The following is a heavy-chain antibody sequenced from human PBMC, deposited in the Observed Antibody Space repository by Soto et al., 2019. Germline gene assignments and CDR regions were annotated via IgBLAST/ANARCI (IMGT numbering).Heavy chain of an antibody. CDR2: IYGGGNGP. V-gene: IGHV3-23*01. D-gene: IGHD2-2*03. CDR1: GFTFSDFA. Sequence: XGSLRLSCAATGFTFSDFAMSWVRQAPGKGLEWVSRIYGGGNGPHYADSVKGRVTISRDNSKNTLYLQMNSLRAEDTAVYYCAKMEGMDPWAYSFDYWGQGTLVTVSS. J-gene: IGHJ4*02. CDR3: AKMEGMDPWAYSFDY.